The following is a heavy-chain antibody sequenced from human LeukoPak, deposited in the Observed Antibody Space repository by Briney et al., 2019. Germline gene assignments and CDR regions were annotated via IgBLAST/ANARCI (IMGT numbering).Heavy chain of an antibody. CDR2: ISSSSSYI. CDR1: GFTFSSYS. Sequence: AGGSLRLSCAASGFTFSSYSMNWVRQAPGKELEWVSSISSSSSYIYYADSVKGRFTISRDNAKNSLYLQMNSLRAEDTAVYYCARGHYDFWSGPYFDYWGQGTLVTVSS. D-gene: IGHD3-3*01. J-gene: IGHJ4*02. V-gene: IGHV3-21*01. CDR3: ARGHYDFWSGPYFDY.